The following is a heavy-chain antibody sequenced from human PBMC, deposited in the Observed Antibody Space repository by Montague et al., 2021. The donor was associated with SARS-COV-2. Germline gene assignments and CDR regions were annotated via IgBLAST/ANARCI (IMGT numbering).Heavy chain of an antibody. CDR2: INHSGTA. V-gene: IGHV4-34*01. D-gene: IGHD2-2*01. CDR3: AKEREGVRAARPLVAFALLGDPVPHLRCLCLHQGPFGLPPGPLLQGHL. CDR1: GGSFSVYH. Sequence: SETLSLTCAVYGGSFSVYHWRLLRQSPRSGLGWVAEINHSGTANSNPSIKSRVSISVDTSKNQFTLKLTSVTAAATAMYYCAKEREGVRAARPLVAFALLGDPVPHLRCLCLHQGPFGLPPGPLLQGHLWG. J-gene: IGHJ6*01.